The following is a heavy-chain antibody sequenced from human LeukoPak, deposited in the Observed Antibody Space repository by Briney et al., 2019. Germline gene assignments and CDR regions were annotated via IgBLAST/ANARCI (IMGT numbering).Heavy chain of an antibody. CDR2: ISLSGGGT. CDR1: GLTLSNYA. D-gene: IGHD1-14*01. Sequence: GTLCLSCAVSGLTLSNYAMSWVRQAPGKGLEWVSGISLSGGGTYYAHPTEGRSAISRANSKNTSHLQINSLPAEDTAVYYCARDLSGGYRSDAFDIWGQGTMVSVSS. CDR3: ARDLSGGYRSDAFDI. J-gene: IGHJ3*02. V-gene: IGHV3-23*01.